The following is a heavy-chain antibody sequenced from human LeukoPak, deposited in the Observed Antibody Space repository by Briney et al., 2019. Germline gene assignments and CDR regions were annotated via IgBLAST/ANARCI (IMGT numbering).Heavy chain of an antibody. CDR1: GYSFSNNW. CDR3: ARQASYDILTGYHSGNFDY. Sequence: GESLKISCKGSGYSFSNNWIAWVRQMPGKGLEWMGIIYPGDSDTRYSPSFQGQVTISADKSISTAYLQWSSLKASDTAMYYCARQASYDILTGYHSGNFDYWGQGTLVTVSS. J-gene: IGHJ4*02. CDR2: IYPGDSDT. V-gene: IGHV5-51*01. D-gene: IGHD3-9*01.